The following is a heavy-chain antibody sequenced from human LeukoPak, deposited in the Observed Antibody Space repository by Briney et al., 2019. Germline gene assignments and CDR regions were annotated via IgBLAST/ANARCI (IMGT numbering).Heavy chain of an antibody. CDR1: GGTFSIYA. CDR2: IIPIFGTA. V-gene: IGHV1-69*13. J-gene: IGHJ4*02. Sequence: AAVKISCNASGGTFSIYAISWVRHAPGQGLEWMGVIIPIFGTANYAQKLQGRVKISAAESTSTAYMEFRSMRSEDTAVYYCARGSQGYYSSSCDYWGQGTLVTVSS. D-gene: IGHD6-13*01. CDR3: ARGSQGYYSSSCDY.